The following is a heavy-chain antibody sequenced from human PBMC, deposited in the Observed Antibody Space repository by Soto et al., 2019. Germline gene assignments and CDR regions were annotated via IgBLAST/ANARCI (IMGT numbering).Heavy chain of an antibody. CDR2: TYYRSKWYS. D-gene: IGHD6-19*01. Sequence: SPTLSLTCAISGDRVYSSSAAWSWIRQSPSRGLAWPGRTYYRSKWYSDYAVSVKSRITINPDTSKNQSSLQLNSVTPEDTAVYYCARGSYYSGWVWGQGTLVAVSS. CDR3: ARGSYYSGWV. J-gene: IGHJ4*02. CDR1: GDRVYSSSAA. V-gene: IGHV6-1*01.